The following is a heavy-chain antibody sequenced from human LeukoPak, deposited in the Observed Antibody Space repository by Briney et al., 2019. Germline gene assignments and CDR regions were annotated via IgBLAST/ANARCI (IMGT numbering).Heavy chain of an antibody. J-gene: IGHJ4*02. Sequence: GASVKVSCKASGGTFSSYAISWVRQAPGQGLEWMGGIIPIFGAANYAQKFQGRVTITADESTSTAYMELSSLRSEDTAVYYCARDLQYGDFDYWGQGTLVTVSS. CDR2: IIPIFGAA. D-gene: IGHD4-11*01. CDR3: ARDLQYGDFDY. V-gene: IGHV1-69*13. CDR1: GGTFSSYA.